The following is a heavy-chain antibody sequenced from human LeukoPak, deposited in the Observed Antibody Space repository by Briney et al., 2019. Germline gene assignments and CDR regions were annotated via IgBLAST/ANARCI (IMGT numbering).Heavy chain of an antibody. CDR3: AAEAAYYYDSRDAFDV. D-gene: IGHD3-22*01. CDR2: IVVGSGNT. V-gene: IGHV1-58*01. Sequence: SVKVSCNASGFTFTSSAVQWVRQARGQRLEWIGWIVVGSGNTNYAQKFQERVTITRDMSTSLVYMELSSLRSEDTAVYYCAAEAAYYYDSRDAFDVWGQGTMVTVSS. CDR1: GFTFTSSA. J-gene: IGHJ3*01.